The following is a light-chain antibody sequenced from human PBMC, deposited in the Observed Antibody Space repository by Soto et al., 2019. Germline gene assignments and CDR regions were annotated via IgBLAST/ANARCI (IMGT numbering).Light chain of an antibody. CDR3: LLYYGGSYV. V-gene: IGLV7-43*01. J-gene: IGLJ1*01. CDR1: TGPVTSGFY. CDR2: STT. Sequence: QAVVTQEPSLTVSPGGTVTLTCASSTGPVTSGFYPHWAQQKPGQAPWTLIYSTTNKHSWTPARFSGSLLGGKAALTLSGVQPEDEADYYCLLYYGGSYVFGAGTKLTVL.